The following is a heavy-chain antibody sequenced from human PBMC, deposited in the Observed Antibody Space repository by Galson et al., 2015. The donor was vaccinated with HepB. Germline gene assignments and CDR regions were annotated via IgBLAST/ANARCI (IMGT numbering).Heavy chain of an antibody. Sequence: QSGAEVKKPGESLKISCKGSGYSFTSYWIGWVRQMPGKGLEWMGIIYPGDSDTRCSPSFQGQVTISADKSISTAYLQWSSLKASDTAMYYCARLKTYYYDSSGYYYGYFDLWGRGTLVTVSS. CDR3: ARLKTYYYDSSGYYYGYFDL. V-gene: IGHV5-51*01. CDR1: GYSFTSYW. J-gene: IGHJ2*01. CDR2: IYPGDSDT. D-gene: IGHD3-22*01.